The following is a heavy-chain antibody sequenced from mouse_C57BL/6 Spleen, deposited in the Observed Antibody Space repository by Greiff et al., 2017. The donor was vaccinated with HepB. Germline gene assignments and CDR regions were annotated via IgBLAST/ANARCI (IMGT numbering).Heavy chain of an antibody. Sequence: EVNLVESGGGLVQPGGSLSLSCAASGFTFTDYYMSWVRQPPGKALEWLGFIRNKANGYTTEYSASVKGRFTISRDNSQSILYLQMNALRAEDSATYYCARFPPITTVVATDWYFDVWGTGTTVTVSS. CDR1: GFTFTDYY. CDR2: IRNKANGYTT. CDR3: ARFPPITTVVATDWYFDV. V-gene: IGHV7-3*01. J-gene: IGHJ1*03. D-gene: IGHD1-1*01.